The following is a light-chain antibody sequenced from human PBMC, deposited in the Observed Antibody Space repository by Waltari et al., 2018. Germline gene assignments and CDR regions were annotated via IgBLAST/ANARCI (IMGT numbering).Light chain of an antibody. J-gene: IGKJ4*01. CDR2: DAS. CDR1: QSVSSY. Sequence: DIVLTQYPATLSSSPGERATLSCRASQSVSSYLVWYQQKPGQAPRLLIYDASNRATGIPARFSGSGSGTDFTLTISSLEPEDFAVYYCQQRANWLTFGGGTKVEIK. CDR3: QQRANWLT. V-gene: IGKV3-11*01.